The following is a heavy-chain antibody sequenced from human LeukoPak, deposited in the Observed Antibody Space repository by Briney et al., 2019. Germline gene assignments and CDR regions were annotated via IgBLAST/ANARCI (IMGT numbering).Heavy chain of an antibody. CDR2: IRYDGSNK. D-gene: IGHD6-13*01. Sequence: GGSLRLSCAASGFTFSSYGMHWVRQAPGKGLEWVAFIRYDGSNKYYADSVKGRFTISRDNSKNTLYLQMNSLRAEDTAVYYCAGGGAAAGGFDYWGQGTLVTVSS. J-gene: IGHJ4*02. CDR3: AGGGAAAGGFDY. CDR1: GFTFSSYG. V-gene: IGHV3-30*02.